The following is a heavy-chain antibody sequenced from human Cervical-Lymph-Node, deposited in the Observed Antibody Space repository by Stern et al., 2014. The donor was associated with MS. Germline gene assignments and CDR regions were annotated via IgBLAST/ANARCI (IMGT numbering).Heavy chain of an antibody. CDR1: GFIFNNYD. Sequence: EVQLLESGGGLVKPGGSLRLSCTASGFIFNNYDMNWVRQAPGKGLEWVSFISSSSRYIYYAGSVKGRFTISRDNAKNSLYLQMDSLRAEDTAVYYCARDFTSYWSYWGQGTLVTVSS. J-gene: IGHJ4*02. CDR2: ISSSSRYI. CDR3: ARDFTSYWSY. V-gene: IGHV3-21*06. D-gene: IGHD2-2*01.